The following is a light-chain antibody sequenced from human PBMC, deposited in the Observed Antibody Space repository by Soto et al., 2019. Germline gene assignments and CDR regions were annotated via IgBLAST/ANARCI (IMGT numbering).Light chain of an antibody. CDR2: AAS. J-gene: IGKJ1*01. V-gene: IGKV1-16*02. CDR1: QSISNY. CDR3: QQSYSTSPGT. Sequence: DIRLTQSPSSLSASVGDTVTITCRASQSISNYLAWFQQKPGKAPRSLIYAASSLHSDVPSKFSGSESGTEFTLTINGLQPEDFATYYCQQSYSTSPGTFGQGTKVDIK.